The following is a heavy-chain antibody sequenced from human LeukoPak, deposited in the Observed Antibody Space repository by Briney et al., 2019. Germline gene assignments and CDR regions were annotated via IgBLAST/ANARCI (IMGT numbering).Heavy chain of an antibody. CDR3: AKGGLGSSWFLPDAPFDY. V-gene: IGHV3-23*01. CDR2: ISGSGGST. Sequence: GGSLRLSCAASGFTFSSYAMSWVRQAPGKGLEWVSAISGSGGSTYYADSVKGRFTISRDNSKNTLYLQMNSLRAEDTAVYYCAKGGLGSSWFLPDAPFDYWGQGTLVTVSS. J-gene: IGHJ4*02. CDR1: GFTFSSYA. D-gene: IGHD6-13*01.